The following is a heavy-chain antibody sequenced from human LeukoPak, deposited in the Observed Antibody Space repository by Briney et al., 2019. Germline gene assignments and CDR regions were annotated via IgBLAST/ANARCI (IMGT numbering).Heavy chain of an antibody. V-gene: IGHV1-46*01. Sequence: ASVKVSCKASGYTFTSSYMHWVRQAPGQGLEWMGIINPSGGSTSYAQKFQGRVTMTRDMSTSTVYMELSSLRSEDTAVYYCARGGVPHNYLAWPGVNWGQGTLVTVSS. CDR1: GYTFTSSY. CDR2: INPSGGST. CDR3: ARGGVPHNYLAWPGVN. J-gene: IGHJ4*02. D-gene: IGHD2/OR15-2a*01.